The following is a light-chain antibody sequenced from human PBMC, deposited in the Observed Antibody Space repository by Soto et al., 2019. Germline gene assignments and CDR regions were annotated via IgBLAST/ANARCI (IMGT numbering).Light chain of an antibody. J-gene: IGKJ4*01. V-gene: IGKV3-15*01. CDR1: QSVSRN. Sequence: EIVMTQSPATLSVSPGERVTLSCRASQSVSRNLAWYQQKPGQAPRLLIYGASTSATGIPARFSGSGSGTEFTLTISSLLSQEFEVYYCQQYNNWPPPLTFGGGTKVEIK. CDR3: QQYNNWPPPLT. CDR2: GAS.